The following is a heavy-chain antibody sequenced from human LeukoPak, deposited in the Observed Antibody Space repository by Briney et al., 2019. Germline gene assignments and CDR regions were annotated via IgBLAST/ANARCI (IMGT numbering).Heavy chain of an antibody. CDR3: ARGVRIYDILTGLPDY. V-gene: IGHV4-59*01. J-gene: IGHJ4*02. CDR2: IYYIGST. CDR1: GGSISSYY. D-gene: IGHD3-9*01. Sequence: PSETLSLTCTVSGGSISSYYWSWIRQPPGKGLEWIGYIYYIGSTNYNPSLKSRVTISVDTSKNQFSLKLSSVTAADTAVYYCARGVRIYDILTGLPDYWGQGTLVTVSS.